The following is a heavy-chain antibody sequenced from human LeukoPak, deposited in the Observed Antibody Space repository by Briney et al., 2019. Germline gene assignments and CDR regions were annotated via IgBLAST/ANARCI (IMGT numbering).Heavy chain of an antibody. D-gene: IGHD3-22*01. CDR3: ARRAYDSSAYYSFFDY. J-gene: IGHJ4*02. V-gene: IGHV1-46*01. CDR1: GYTFTSYY. CDR2: INPSGGST. Sequence: ASVKVSCKASGYTFTSYYLHWVRQAPGQGLEWMGIINPSGGSTNYAQKFQGRVTMTRDMSTNTVYMELSSLRSEDTAVYYCARRAYDSSAYYSFFDYWGQGTLVTVSS.